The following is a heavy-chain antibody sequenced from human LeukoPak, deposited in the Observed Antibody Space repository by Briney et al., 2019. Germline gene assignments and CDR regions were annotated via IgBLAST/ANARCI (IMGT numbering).Heavy chain of an antibody. CDR1: GFPFRAYG. J-gene: IGHJ3*02. V-gene: IGHV3-30*02. CDR3: AKEDKGYSFGFDAFDT. Sequence: PGGSLRLSCATSGFPFRAYGIHWVRQAAGKGLEWVAFIRYDGTSKYYIDSVKGRFSISRDTSMNTVSLQMNSLRDEDTAVYYCAKEDKGYSFGFDAFDTWGQGTRVTVSA. D-gene: IGHD5-18*01. CDR2: IRYDGTSK.